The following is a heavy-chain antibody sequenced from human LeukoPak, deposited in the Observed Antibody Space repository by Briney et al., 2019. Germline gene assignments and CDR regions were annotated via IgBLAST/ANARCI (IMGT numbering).Heavy chain of an antibody. Sequence: ETVSLTCAVYGGSFSGYYWSWIRQPPGKGLEWIGEINHSGSTNYNPSLKSRVTISVDTSKNQFSLKLSSVTAADTAVYYCARGRILWFGELYYFDYWGQGTLVTVSS. CDR3: ARGRILWFGELYYFDY. CDR2: INHSGST. J-gene: IGHJ4*02. CDR1: GGSFSGYY. D-gene: IGHD3-10*01. V-gene: IGHV4-34*01.